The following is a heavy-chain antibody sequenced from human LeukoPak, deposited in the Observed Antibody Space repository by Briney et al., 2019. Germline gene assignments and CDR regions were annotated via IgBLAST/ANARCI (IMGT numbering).Heavy chain of an antibody. CDR1: GYTFIMYH. D-gene: IGHD1-1*01. CDR3: ARDSGFGYFDY. V-gene: IGHV1-46*01. Sequence: ASVKVSCKASGYTFIMYHMHWVRQAPGQRLEWIGVLKLYDGSISHAQKFQGRVTMTSDTSTSTVYMELSSLRSEDTAVYYCARDSGFGYFDYWGQGTLVTVSS. CDR2: LKLYDGSI. J-gene: IGHJ4*02.